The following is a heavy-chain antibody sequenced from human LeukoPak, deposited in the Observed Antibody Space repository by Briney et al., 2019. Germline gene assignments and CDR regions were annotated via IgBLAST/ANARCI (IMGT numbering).Heavy chain of an antibody. Sequence: ASVKVSCKASGYTFTGYYMHWVRQAPGKGLEWMGGFDPEDGETIYAQKFQGRVTMTEDTSTDTAYMELSSLRSEDTAVYYCATGFLEWLLHYWGQGTLVTVSS. CDR2: FDPEDGET. CDR3: ATGFLEWLLHY. D-gene: IGHD3-3*01. V-gene: IGHV1-24*01. CDR1: GYTFTGYY. J-gene: IGHJ4*02.